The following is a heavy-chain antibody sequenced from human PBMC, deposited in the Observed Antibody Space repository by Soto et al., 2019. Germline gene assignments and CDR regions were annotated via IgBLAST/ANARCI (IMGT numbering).Heavy chain of an antibody. CDR3: ARLISSRFPNFDF. CDR2: IYYSGST. J-gene: IGHJ4*02. D-gene: IGHD2-15*01. CDR1: GGSISSYY. V-gene: IGHV4-59*08. Sequence: SETLSLTCNVSGGSISSYYLSWIRQPPGKGLEWIGFIYYSGSTDYNPSLKSRASVSIDTSKNQFSLNLTSVTAADAAVYYCARLISSRFPNFDFWGQGTLVTVSS.